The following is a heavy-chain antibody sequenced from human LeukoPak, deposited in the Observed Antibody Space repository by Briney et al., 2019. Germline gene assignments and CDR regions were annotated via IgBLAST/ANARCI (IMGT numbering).Heavy chain of an antibody. D-gene: IGHD3-10*01. Sequence: PGGSLRLSCAASGFTFRTYEMNWVRQAPGKGLEWVSYIGTIISTTRYADSVKGRFTASRDDAKSSLYLQMNSLRAEDTAVYYCARVVYDLRGQNLVPGLEYWGQGTLVTVSS. J-gene: IGHJ4*02. CDR1: GFTFRTYE. CDR3: ARVVYDLRGQNLVPGLEY. CDR2: IGTIISTT. V-gene: IGHV3-48*03.